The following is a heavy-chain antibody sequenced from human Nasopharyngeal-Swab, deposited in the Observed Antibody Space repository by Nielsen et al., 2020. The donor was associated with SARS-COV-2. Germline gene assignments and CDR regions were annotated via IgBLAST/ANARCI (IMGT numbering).Heavy chain of an antibody. Sequence: ASVKVSCKASGYTFTGYYMHWVRQAPGQGLEWMGWINPNSGGTNYAQKFQGWVTMTRDTSIITAYMELSRLRSDDTAVYHCARGVNWGSLDWFDTWGQGTLVTVSS. CDR1: GYTFTGYY. J-gene: IGHJ5*02. CDR3: ARGVNWGSLDWFDT. V-gene: IGHV1-2*04. D-gene: IGHD7-27*01. CDR2: INPNSGGT.